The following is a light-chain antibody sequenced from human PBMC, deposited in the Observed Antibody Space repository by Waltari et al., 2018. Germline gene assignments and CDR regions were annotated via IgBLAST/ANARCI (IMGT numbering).Light chain of an antibody. CDR3: QTGGHGTWV. CDR2: VNSDGSH. V-gene: IGLV4-69*01. CDR1: SGHCSNA. Sequence: QLVLTQSPSASASLGPSVKLTWTLSSGHCSNAVAWHPQQPVKGPRYLMKVNSDGSHSKGDDIPDRFSGSSSGAERYLTISSLQSEDEADYYCQTGGHGTWVFGGGTKLTVL. J-gene: IGLJ3*02.